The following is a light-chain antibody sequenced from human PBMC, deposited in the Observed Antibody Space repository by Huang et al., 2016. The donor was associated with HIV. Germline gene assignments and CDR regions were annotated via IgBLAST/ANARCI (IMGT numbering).Light chain of an antibody. Sequence: DIQMTQSPSSLSASVGARVTITCQASQDISNYLNWYQQKPGKAPKLLIYDASNLETGVPSRFSGSGSGTDFTFTISSLQPEDIATYYCQQYDNLLTFGPGTKVDI. CDR2: DAS. CDR3: QQYDNLLT. J-gene: IGKJ3*01. CDR1: QDISNY. V-gene: IGKV1-33*01.